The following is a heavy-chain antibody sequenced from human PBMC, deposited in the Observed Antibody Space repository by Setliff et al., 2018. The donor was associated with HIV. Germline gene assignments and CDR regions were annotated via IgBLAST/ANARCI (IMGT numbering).Heavy chain of an antibody. CDR1: GGSVRRNY. CDR2: ISYNGGT. Sequence: SETLSLTCTVSGGSVRRNYWGWIRQPPGRGLEWIGYISYNGGTNYNPSLKSRVAISLDTSKNQFSLKMRSVTAADTAIYYCARDTFYLDYWGQGALVTSPQ. V-gene: IGHV4-59*02. J-gene: IGHJ4*02. CDR3: ARDTFYLDY. D-gene: IGHD3-3*02.